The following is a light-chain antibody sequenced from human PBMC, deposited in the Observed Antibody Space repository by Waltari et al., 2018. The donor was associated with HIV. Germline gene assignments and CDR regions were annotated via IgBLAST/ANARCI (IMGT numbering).Light chain of an antibody. CDR2: GAS. CDR3: QQYDGSVT. V-gene: IGKV3-20*01. Sequence: ENVLTQSPGTLSLSPGERATLSCRASQSVSSPYFAWYQQKPGRAPRLLIYGASTRATGIPDRFSSSGSGTDFTLTISRLEPEDFAVYYCQQYDGSVTFGGGTKVEIK. CDR1: QSVSSPY. J-gene: IGKJ4*01.